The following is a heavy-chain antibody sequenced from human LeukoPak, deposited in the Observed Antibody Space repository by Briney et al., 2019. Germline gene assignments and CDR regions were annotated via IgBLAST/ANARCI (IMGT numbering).Heavy chain of an antibody. CDR1: GFTFSSYE. V-gene: IGHV3-48*03. D-gene: IGHD3-22*01. CDR2: ISSSGSTI. Sequence: GGSLRLSCAASGFTFSSYEMNWVRQAPGKGLEWVSYISSSGSTIYYADSVKGRFTISRDNAKNTLYLQMNSLRAEDTAVYYCARDPGPYYCDSSGYWRGNFDYWGQGTLVTVSS. CDR3: ARDPGPYYCDSSGYWRGNFDY. J-gene: IGHJ4*02.